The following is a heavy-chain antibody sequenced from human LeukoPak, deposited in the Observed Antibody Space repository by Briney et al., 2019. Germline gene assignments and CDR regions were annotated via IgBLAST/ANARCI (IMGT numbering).Heavy chain of an antibody. V-gene: IGHV2-5*02. J-gene: IGHJ5*02. Sequence: SGPTLVKPTQTLTLTCTFSGFSLSTSGVGVGWIRQPPGKALEWLALIYWDDDKRYSPSLKSRLTITKDTSKNQVVLTVTNMDPVDTATYYCAHSPAHVDTREFNWFDPLGQGTLDTVSS. D-gene: IGHD5-18*01. CDR3: AHSPAHVDTREFNWFDP. CDR1: GFSLSTSGVG. CDR2: IYWDDDK.